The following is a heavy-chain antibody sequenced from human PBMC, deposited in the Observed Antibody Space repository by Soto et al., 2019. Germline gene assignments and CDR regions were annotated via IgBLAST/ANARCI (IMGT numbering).Heavy chain of an antibody. CDR2: IYSGGST. Sequence: EVQLVESGGGLVQPGGSLRLSCAASGFTVSSNYMSWVRQAPGKGLEWVSVIYSGGSTYYADSVKGRFTISRDNSKNTLYLQMNSLRAEDTAVYYCVRDPFGEGWFDPWGQGTLVTVSS. CDR1: GFTVSSNY. J-gene: IGHJ5*02. D-gene: IGHD3-10*01. CDR3: VRDPFGEGWFDP. V-gene: IGHV3-66*01.